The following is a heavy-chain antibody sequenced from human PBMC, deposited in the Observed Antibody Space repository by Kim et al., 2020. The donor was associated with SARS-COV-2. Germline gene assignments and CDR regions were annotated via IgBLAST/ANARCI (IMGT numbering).Heavy chain of an antibody. CDR1: GFTFSNYW. V-gene: IGHV3-7*03. J-gene: IGHJ6*04. CDR3: ARDSSRSSWAAYYYGMDV. D-gene: IGHD6-13*01. CDR2: IKQDGSEK. Sequence: GGSLRLSCAASGFTFSNYWMSWVRQAPGKGLEWVANIKQDGSEKHYVDSVEGRFTISRDNAKNSLHLQMSSLSADDTAVYFCARDSSRSSWAAYYYGMDVWGKGTTVIVSS.